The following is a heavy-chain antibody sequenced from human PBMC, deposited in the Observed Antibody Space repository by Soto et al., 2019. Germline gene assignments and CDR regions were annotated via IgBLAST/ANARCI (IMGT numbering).Heavy chain of an antibody. CDR1: GYTFTSYG. Sequence: ASVKVSCKASGYTFTSYGISWVRQAPGQGLEWMGWISAYNGNTNYAQKLQGRVTMTTDTSTSTAYMELRSLRSDDTAVYYCARDRRYDILTSPIDYWGQGTLVTVSS. J-gene: IGHJ4*02. D-gene: IGHD3-9*01. CDR2: ISAYNGNT. V-gene: IGHV1-18*01. CDR3: ARDRRYDILTSPIDY.